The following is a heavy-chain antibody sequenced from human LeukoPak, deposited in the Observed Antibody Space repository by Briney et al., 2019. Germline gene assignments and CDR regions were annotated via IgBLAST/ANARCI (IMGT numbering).Heavy chain of an antibody. D-gene: IGHD3-10*01. J-gene: IGHJ6*03. Sequence: SETLSLTCTVSGGSISSSSYYWGWIRQPPGKGLEWIGSIYYSGITYHNPSLKSRVTISVDTSNNQFSLKMSSVTAADTAVYFCARHQEGMVRGVLYYMDVWGEGTTVIISS. V-gene: IGHV4-39*01. CDR1: GGSISSSSYY. CDR2: IYYSGIT. CDR3: ARHQEGMVRGVLYYMDV.